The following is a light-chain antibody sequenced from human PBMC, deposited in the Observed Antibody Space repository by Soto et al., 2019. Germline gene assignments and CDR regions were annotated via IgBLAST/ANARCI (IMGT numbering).Light chain of an antibody. J-gene: IGKJ2*01. CDR3: QQSNRIPHT. CDR2: AAS. V-gene: IGKV1-39*01. CDR1: QSISSH. Sequence: DIQMTQSPSSLSASVGDRVTITCRASQSISSHLNWYQQKPGKAPKLLIFAASSLQSGFPSRFTGSGSGTDFTLTISSLQPEDCATYYCQQSNRIPHTFGQGTKLEIK.